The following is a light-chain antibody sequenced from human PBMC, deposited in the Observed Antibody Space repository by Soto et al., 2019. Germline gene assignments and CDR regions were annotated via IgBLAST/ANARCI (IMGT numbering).Light chain of an antibody. CDR2: DAS. J-gene: IGKJ1*01. CDR1: QSVRSW. V-gene: IGKV1-5*01. CDR3: QQYNNYATWT. Sequence: DIQMTQSPSTLSASVGDRVTITCRASQSVRSWLAWYQQKPGKAPKFLIYDASTLESGVPSRFSGSGSGTEFTLTISSLQPDDFATYYCQQYNNYATWTFGQGTKVEIK.